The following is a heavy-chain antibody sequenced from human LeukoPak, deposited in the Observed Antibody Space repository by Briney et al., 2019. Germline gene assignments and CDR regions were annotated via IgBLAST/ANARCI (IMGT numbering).Heavy chain of an antibody. D-gene: IGHD3-10*01. CDR1: GGSISSDY. Sequence: SETLSLTCTVSGGSISSDYWSWIRQPAGKGLEWIGRIYTSGSTNYNPSLKSRVTMSVDTSKNQFSLKLSSVTAADTAVYYCARGGGDYYGSGSYYNEGLDPWGQGTLVTVSS. V-gene: IGHV4-4*07. CDR3: ARGGGDYYGSGSYYNEGLDP. CDR2: IYTSGST. J-gene: IGHJ5*02.